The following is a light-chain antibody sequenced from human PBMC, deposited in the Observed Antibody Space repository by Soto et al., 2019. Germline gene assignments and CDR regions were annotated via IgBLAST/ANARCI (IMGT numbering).Light chain of an antibody. CDR2: GPS. CDR3: QQYGSSPWT. J-gene: IGKJ1*01. CDR1: HIFSNRY. V-gene: IGKV3-20*01. Sequence: EVVLTQSPGTLSLSPGERATLSCRASHIFSNRYLAWYQQKPGQAPRLLLYGPSSRATGIPDRFSGSGSGTDFTLTLSRLEPEDFAVYYCQQYGSSPWTFGQGTKVDIK.